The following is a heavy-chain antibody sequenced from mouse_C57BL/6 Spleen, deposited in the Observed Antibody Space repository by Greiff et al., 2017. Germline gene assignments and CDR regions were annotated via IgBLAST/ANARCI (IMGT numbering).Heavy chain of an antibody. Sequence: QVQLQQPGAELVRPGSSVKLSCKASGYTFTSYWMHWVKQRPIQGLEWIGNIDPSDSETHYNQKFKDKATLTVDKSSSTAYMQLSSLTSEDSAVYYCARRGDGYAFADWGQGTLVTVSA. CDR3: ARRGDGYAFAD. CDR2: IDPSDSET. CDR1: GYTFTSYW. J-gene: IGHJ3*01. D-gene: IGHD2-2*01. V-gene: IGHV1-52*01.